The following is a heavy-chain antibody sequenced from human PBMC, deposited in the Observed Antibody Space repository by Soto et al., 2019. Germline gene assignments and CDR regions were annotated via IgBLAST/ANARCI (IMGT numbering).Heavy chain of an antibody. CDR1: GFTFSSYA. CDR2: ISYDGSNK. CDR3: ARERDNWNYGILDY. D-gene: IGHD1-7*01. Sequence: GGSLRLSCAASGFTFSSYAMHWVRQAPGKGLEWVAVISYDGSNKYYADSVKGRFTISRDNSKNTLYLQMNSLRAEDTAVYYCARERDNWNYGILDYWGQGTLVTVSS. V-gene: IGHV3-30-3*01. J-gene: IGHJ4*02.